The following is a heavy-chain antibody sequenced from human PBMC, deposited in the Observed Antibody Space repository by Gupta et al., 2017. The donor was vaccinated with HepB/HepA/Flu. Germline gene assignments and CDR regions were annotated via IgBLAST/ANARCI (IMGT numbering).Heavy chain of an antibody. CDR2: IYWDDDK. V-gene: IGHV2-5*02. D-gene: IGHD3-10*01. J-gene: IGHJ5*02. CDR1: GFSLSTSGVG. Sequence: QITLKESGPTLVKPTQTLTLTCTFSGFSLSTSGVGVGWIRQPPGKALEWLALIYWDDDKRYSSSLKSRLTITKDTSKNQVVLTMTNMDPVDTATYFCGHRPHPVSGSYYTQNWFDPWGPGILVTVSS. CDR3: GHRPHPVSGSYYTQNWFDP.